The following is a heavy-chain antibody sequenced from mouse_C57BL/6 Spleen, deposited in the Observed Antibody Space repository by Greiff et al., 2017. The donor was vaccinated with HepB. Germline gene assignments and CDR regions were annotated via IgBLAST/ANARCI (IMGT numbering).Heavy chain of an antibody. J-gene: IGHJ3*01. CDR1: GFTFTDYY. Sequence: EVMLVESGGGLVQPGGSLSLSCAASGFTFTDYYMSWVRQPPGKALEWLGFIRNKANGYTTEYSASVKGRFTISRDNSQSILYLQMNALRAEDSATYYCARYEGGYAAYWGQGTLVTVSA. CDR3: ARYEGGYAAY. D-gene: IGHD3-1*01. V-gene: IGHV7-3*01. CDR2: IRNKANGYTT.